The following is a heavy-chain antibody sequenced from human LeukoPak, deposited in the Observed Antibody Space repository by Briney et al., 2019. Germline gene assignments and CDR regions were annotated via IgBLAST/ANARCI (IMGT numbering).Heavy chain of an antibody. J-gene: IGHJ6*02. CDR3: AKDGRGVRTMAATYYYYYGMDV. CDR1: GFTFSSYG. V-gene: IGHV3-30*02. CDR2: IRYDGSNK. Sequence: GGSLRLSCAASGFTFSSYGMHWVRQAPGKGLEWVAFIRYDGSNKYYADSVKGRFTISRDNSKNTLYLQMNSLRAEDTAVYYCAKDGRGVRTMAATYYYYYGMDVRGQGTTVTVSS. D-gene: IGHD6-25*01.